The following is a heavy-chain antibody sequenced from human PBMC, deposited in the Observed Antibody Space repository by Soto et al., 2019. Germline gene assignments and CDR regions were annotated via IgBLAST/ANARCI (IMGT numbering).Heavy chain of an antibody. D-gene: IGHD5-18*01. CDR3: ARERYSYGPYYFHY. Sequence: PGGSLRLSCAASGFTFSDYYMSWIRQAPGKGLEWVSSITSSGSTTYYTDSVKGRFTISRDNAKNSLYLQMNSLRAEDTAVYYCARERYSYGPYYFHYWDPGTLVTVSS. CDR1: GFTFSDYY. J-gene: IGHJ4*02. CDR2: ITSSGSTT. V-gene: IGHV3-11*01.